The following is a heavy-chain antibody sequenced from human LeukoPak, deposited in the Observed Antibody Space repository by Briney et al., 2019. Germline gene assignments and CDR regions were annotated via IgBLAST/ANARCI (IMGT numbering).Heavy chain of an antibody. CDR1: GGSISSYY. Sequence: SETLSLTCTVSGGSISSYYWGWIRQPPGKGLEWIGSIYYSGSTYYNPSLKSRVTISVDTSKNQFSLKLSSVTAADTAVYYCARTGYGRDYYGMDVWGQGTTVTVSS. D-gene: IGHD1-26*01. CDR2: IYYSGST. CDR3: ARTGYGRDYYGMDV. V-gene: IGHV4-39*07. J-gene: IGHJ6*02.